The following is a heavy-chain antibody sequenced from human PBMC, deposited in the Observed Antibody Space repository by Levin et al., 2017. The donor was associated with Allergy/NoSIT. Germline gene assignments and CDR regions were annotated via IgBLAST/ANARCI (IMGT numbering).Heavy chain of an antibody. V-gene: IGHV3-74*01. CDR1: GFTFSSYW. CDR2: INSDGSST. Sequence: PSETLSLTCAASGFTFSSYWMHWVRQAPGKGLVWVSRINSDGSSTSYADSVKGRFTISRDNAKNTLYLQMNSLRAEDTAVYYCARGARYCSGGSCYGDGNWFDPWGQGTLVTVSS. J-gene: IGHJ5*02. CDR3: ARGARYCSGGSCYGDGNWFDP. D-gene: IGHD2-15*01.